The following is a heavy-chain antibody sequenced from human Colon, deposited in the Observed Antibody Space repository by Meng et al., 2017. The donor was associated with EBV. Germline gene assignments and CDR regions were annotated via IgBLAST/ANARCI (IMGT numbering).Heavy chain of an antibody. CDR2: QCHADDT. CDR3: ARHTFSGNPGGIDS. CDR1: GGPISRTGTC. D-gene: IGHD4-23*01. V-gene: IGHV4-39*01. J-gene: IGHJ4*02. Sequence: QLQRRESGLGLVKPSETLSLPCTVSGGPISRTGTCGGWIRQPPGKGLEWIGSQCHADDTYYNPSLMGRVTISVDTSKNQVSLKLTSVTAADTSIYYCARHTFSGNPGGIDSWGQGILVTVSS.